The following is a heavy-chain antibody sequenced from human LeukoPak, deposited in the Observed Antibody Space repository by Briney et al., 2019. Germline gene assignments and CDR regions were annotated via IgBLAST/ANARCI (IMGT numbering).Heavy chain of an antibody. Sequence: PGGSLRLSCAASGFTFSSYSMNWVRQAPGKGLEWVSAISGSGGSTYYADSVKGRFTISRDNSKNTLYLQMNSLRAEDTAVYYCAKDREVAAAGPFAFDIWGQGTMVTVSS. D-gene: IGHD6-13*01. J-gene: IGHJ3*02. V-gene: IGHV3-23*01. CDR1: GFTFSSYS. CDR2: ISGSGGST. CDR3: AKDREVAAAGPFAFDI.